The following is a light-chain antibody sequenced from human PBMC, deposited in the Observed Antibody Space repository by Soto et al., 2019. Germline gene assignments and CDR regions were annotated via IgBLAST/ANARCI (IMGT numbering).Light chain of an antibody. CDR1: SSDVGSYNL. V-gene: IGLV2-23*01. J-gene: IGLJ1*01. Sequence: QSALTQPASVSGSPGQSITISCTGTSSDVGSYNLVSWYQQHPGKAPKLMIYEGSKRPSGVSNRFSGSKSGNTASLTISGLLAEDEADYYCCSYAGSSTPLYVFGTGTKLTVL. CDR3: CSYAGSSTPLYV. CDR2: EGS.